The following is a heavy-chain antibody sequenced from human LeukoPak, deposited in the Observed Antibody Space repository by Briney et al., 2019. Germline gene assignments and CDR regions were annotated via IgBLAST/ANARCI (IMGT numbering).Heavy chain of an antibody. CDR1: GGSISGYY. CDR3: ARELGYYGSGSTNHFDY. D-gene: IGHD3-10*01. Sequence: PSETQSLTCAVYGGSISGYYWSWIRQPPGKGLEWIGEINHSGSTNYNPSLKSRVTISVDTSRNQFSLKLSSVTAADTAVYYCARELGYYGSGSTNHFDYWGQGTLVTVSS. V-gene: IGHV4-34*09. J-gene: IGHJ4*02. CDR2: INHSGST.